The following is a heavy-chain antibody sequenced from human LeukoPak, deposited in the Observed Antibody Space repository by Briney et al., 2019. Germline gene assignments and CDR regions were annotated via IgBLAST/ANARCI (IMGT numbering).Heavy chain of an antibody. V-gene: IGHV4-59*01. CDR1: GGSISSYY. D-gene: IGHD1-7*01. Sequence: ASETLSLTCTVSGGSISSYYWSWIRQPPGKGLEWIGYIYYSGSTNYNPSLKSRGTISVDTSKNQFSLKLSSVTAADTAVYYCARDNWNYGSSMDVWGQGTTATVSS. CDR3: ARDNWNYGSSMDV. CDR2: IYYSGST. J-gene: IGHJ6*02.